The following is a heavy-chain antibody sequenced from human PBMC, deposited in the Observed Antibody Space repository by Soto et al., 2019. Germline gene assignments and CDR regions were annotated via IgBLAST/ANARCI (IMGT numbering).Heavy chain of an antibody. Sequence: SVKVSCKASGGTFSSYAISWVRQVPGQGLEWMGGIIPIFGTANYAQKFQGRVTITADESTSTAYMELSSLRSEDTAVYYCARGGRYSSGWYFFDYWGQGTLVTVSS. D-gene: IGHD6-19*01. J-gene: IGHJ4*02. CDR1: GGTFSSYA. V-gene: IGHV1-69*13. CDR2: IIPIFGTA. CDR3: ARGGRYSSGWYFFDY.